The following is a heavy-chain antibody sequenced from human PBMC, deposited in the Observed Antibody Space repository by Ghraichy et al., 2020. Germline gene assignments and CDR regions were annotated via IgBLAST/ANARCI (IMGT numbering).Heavy chain of an antibody. Sequence: SQTLSLTCAVYGGSFSGYYWSWIRQPPGKGLEWIGEINHSGSTNYNPSLKSRVTISVDTSKNQFSLKLSSVTAADTAVYYCARVRPGIAAAGKAARWFDPWGQGTLVTVSS. CDR2: INHSGST. V-gene: IGHV4-34*01. CDR1: GGSFSGYY. D-gene: IGHD6-13*01. J-gene: IGHJ5*02. CDR3: ARVRPGIAAAGKAARWFDP.